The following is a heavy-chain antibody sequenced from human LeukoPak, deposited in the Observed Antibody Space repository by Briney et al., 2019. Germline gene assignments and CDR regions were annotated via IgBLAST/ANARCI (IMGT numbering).Heavy chain of an antibody. Sequence: PSETLSLTCTVSGGSISSYYWSWIRQPPGKGLEWIGYIYYSGSTNYNPSLKSRVTISVDTSKNQFSLKLSSVTAADTAVYYCARHRPTVTTWAFDYWGQGTLVTVSS. D-gene: IGHD4-17*01. CDR2: IYYSGST. V-gene: IGHV4-59*08. CDR3: ARHRPTVTTWAFDY. J-gene: IGHJ4*02. CDR1: GGSISSYY.